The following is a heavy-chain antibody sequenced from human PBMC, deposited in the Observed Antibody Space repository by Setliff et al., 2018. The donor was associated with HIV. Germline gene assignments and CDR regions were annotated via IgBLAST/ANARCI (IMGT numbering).Heavy chain of an antibody. CDR2: ISAYNGNT. CDR3: ARGGLLRRTVNLLDGTVDYWDYYMDV. J-gene: IGHJ6*03. V-gene: IGHV1-18*01. CDR1: GYTFTHYA. Sequence: ASVKVSCKASGYTFTHYAISWVRQAPGQGLEYLGWISAYNGNTNYAQKVQGRITMTTDASTSTTYMELNSLRSEDTAVYYCARGGLLRRTVNLLDGTVDYWDYYMDVWGTGTTVTVS. D-gene: IGHD4-17*01.